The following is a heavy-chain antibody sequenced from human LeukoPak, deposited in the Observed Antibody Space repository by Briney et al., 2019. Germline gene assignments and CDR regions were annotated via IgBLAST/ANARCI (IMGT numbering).Heavy chain of an antibody. D-gene: IGHD5-18*01. CDR1: GYTFTSYD. Sequence: ASVKVSCKASGYTFTSYDINWVRQATGQGLEWMGWMNPNSGNTGYAQKFQGRVTMTRNTSISTAYMELSSLRSEDTAVYYCARGGYSYNYYNYGMDVWGQGTTVTVSS. J-gene: IGHJ6*02. V-gene: IGHV1-8*01. CDR2: MNPNSGNT. CDR3: ARGGYSYNYYNYGMDV.